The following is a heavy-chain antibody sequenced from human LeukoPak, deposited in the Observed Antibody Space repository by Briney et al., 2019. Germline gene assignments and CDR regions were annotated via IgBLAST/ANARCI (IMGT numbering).Heavy chain of an antibody. CDR1: GLTFGDYG. CDR2: IRSKAYGATH. J-gene: IGHJ4*02. Sequence: GGSLRLSCTASGLTFGDYGIIWVRQAPGKGLEGVGFIRSKAYGATHEYAASVKGRFTISRHDSHSSAHLHIDSLTSEPTALYYCTRGSHTRGWSHFDISGQGTFV. D-gene: IGHD6-19*01. CDR3: TRGSHTRGWSHFDI. V-gene: IGHV3-49*04.